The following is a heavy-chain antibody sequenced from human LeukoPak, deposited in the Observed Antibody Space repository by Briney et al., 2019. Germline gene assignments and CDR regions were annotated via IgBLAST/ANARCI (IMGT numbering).Heavy chain of an antibody. CDR3: ARDGYYDSSGPPGWI. CDR1: GFTFSSYW. J-gene: IGHJ3*02. Sequence: GGSLRLSCAASGFTFSSYWMHWVRQAPGKGLVWVSRINSDGSSTSYADSVKGRFTISRDNAKNTLYLQMNSLRAEDTAVYYCARDGYYDSSGPPGWIWGQGTMVTVSS. V-gene: IGHV3-74*01. D-gene: IGHD3-22*01. CDR2: INSDGSST.